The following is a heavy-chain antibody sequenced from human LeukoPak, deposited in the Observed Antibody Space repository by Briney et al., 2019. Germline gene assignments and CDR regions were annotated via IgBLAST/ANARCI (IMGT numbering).Heavy chain of an antibody. CDR1: GYTFTGYY. V-gene: IGHV1-2*02. J-gene: IGHJ3*02. D-gene: IGHD2-2*01. CDR3: ASDIVVVPAEAFDI. CDR2: INPNSGGT. Sequence: ASVKVSCTASGYTFTGYYMHWVRQAPGQGLEWMGWINPNSGGTNYAQKFQGRVTMTSDTSISTAYMELSRLRSDDTAVYYCASDIVVVPAEAFDIWGQGTMVTVSS.